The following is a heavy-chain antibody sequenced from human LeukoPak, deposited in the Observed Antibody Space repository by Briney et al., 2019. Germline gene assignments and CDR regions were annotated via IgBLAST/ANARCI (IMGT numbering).Heavy chain of an antibody. Sequence: GGSLRLSCAASGFTFGSYSMNWVRQAPGKGLEWVSSISSSSSYIYYADSVKGRFTISRDNAKNSLYLQMNSLRAEDTAVYYCASYGPRGFDYWGQGTLVTVSS. D-gene: IGHD3-10*01. CDR1: GFTFGSYS. CDR2: ISSSSSYI. CDR3: ASYGPRGFDY. V-gene: IGHV3-21*01. J-gene: IGHJ4*02.